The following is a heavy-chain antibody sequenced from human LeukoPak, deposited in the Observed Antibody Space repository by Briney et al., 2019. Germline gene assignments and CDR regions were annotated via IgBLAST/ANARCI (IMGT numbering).Heavy chain of an antibody. Sequence: PSETLSLTCAVYGGSFSGHYWSWIRQPPGKGLEWIGEINHSGSTNYNPSLKSRVTISVDTSKNQFSLKLSSVTAADTAVYYCARGGGFTMVRGIRWFDPWGQGTLVTVSS. CDR2: INHSGST. CDR1: GGSFSGHY. D-gene: IGHD3-10*01. J-gene: IGHJ5*02. CDR3: ARGGGFTMVRGIRWFDP. V-gene: IGHV4-34*01.